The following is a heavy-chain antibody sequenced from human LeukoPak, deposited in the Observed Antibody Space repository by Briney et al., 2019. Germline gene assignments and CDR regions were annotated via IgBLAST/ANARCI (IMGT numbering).Heavy chain of an antibody. CDR3: AKAEQQLVLTLFDY. CDR2: ISYDGSNK. Sequence: PGRSLRLSCAASGFTFNSYAMHWVRQAPGRGLEWVAVISYDGSNKYYADSVKGRFTISRDNSKNTLYLQMNSLRAEDTAVYYCAKAEQQLVLTLFDYWGQGTLVTVSS. CDR1: GFTFNSYA. D-gene: IGHD6-13*01. J-gene: IGHJ4*02. V-gene: IGHV3-30-3*01.